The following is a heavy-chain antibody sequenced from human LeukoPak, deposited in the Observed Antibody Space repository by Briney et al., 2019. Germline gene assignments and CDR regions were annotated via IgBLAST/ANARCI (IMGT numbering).Heavy chain of an antibody. Sequence: SETLSLTCTVSGGSISSGSYYWSWIRQPAGKGLEWIGRIYTGGSTNYNPSLKSRVTISVDTSKNQFSLKLSSVTAADTAVYYCARGYCSGGSCYLGSPLDYWGQGTLVTVSS. D-gene: IGHD2-15*01. J-gene: IGHJ4*02. CDR1: GGSISSGSYY. CDR3: ARGYCSGGSCYLGSPLDY. CDR2: IYTGGST. V-gene: IGHV4-61*02.